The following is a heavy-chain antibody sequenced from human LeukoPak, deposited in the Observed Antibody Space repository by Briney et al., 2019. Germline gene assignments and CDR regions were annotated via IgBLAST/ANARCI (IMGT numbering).Heavy chain of an antibody. Sequence: ASVKVSCKASGYTFTSYDINWVRQATGQGLEWMGWMNPNSGNTGYAQKFQGRVTITRNTSISTAYMELSSLRSEDTAVYYCARVSSGYDYRLDYWGQGTLVTVSS. V-gene: IGHV1-8*01. D-gene: IGHD5-12*01. CDR2: MNPNSGNT. CDR3: ARVSSGYDYRLDY. CDR1: GYTFTSYD. J-gene: IGHJ4*02.